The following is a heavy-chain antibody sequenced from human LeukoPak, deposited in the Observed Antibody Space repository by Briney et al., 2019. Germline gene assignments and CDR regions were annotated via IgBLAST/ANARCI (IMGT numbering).Heavy chain of an antibody. CDR3: ARAKGCSSTSCYSYYFDY. J-gene: IGHJ4*02. CDR2: IWYDGSNK. CDR1: GFTFSSYG. V-gene: IGHV3-33*01. Sequence: GRSLRLSCAASGFTFSSYGMHWVRQAPGKGLEWVAYIWYDGSNKYYADSVKGRFTISRDNSKNTLFLQMDSLRADDTAVYYCARAKGCSSTSCYSYYFDYWGQGTLVTVSS. D-gene: IGHD2-2*01.